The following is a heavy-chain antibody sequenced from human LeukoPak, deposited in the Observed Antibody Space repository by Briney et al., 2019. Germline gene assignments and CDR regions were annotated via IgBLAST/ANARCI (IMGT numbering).Heavy chain of an antibody. V-gene: IGHV1-2*02. CDR2: INPNSGGT. CDR1: GYTFTGYY. D-gene: IGHD2-15*01. Sequence: GASVKVSCKASGYTFTGYYMHWVRQAPGQGLEWMGWINPNSGGTNYAQKFQGRVTMTRDTSISTAYMELSRLRSDDTAVYYCASGVVVAVGSLAFDIWGQGTMVTVSS. J-gene: IGHJ3*02. CDR3: ASGVVVAVGSLAFDI.